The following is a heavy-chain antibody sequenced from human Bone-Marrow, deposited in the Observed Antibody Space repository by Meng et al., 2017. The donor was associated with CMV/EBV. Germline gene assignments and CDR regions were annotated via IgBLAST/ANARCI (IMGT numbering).Heavy chain of an antibody. D-gene: IGHD3-10*01. CDR2: NSDGRTI. Sequence: GGSLRLSCAASGFTINYYWMHWVRQAPGKGLVWVCNSDGRTIHYADFVKGRFTISRDNAKNTLYLEMHSLRADDTAVYYCVREAGSAPTLGAFDIWGQGTMVTFSS. CDR1: GFTINYYW. J-gene: IGHJ3*02. V-gene: IGHV3-74*01. CDR3: VREAGSAPTLGAFDI.